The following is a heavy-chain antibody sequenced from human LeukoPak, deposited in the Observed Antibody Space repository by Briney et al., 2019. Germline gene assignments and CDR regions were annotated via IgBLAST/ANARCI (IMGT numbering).Heavy chain of an antibody. CDR3: AKDINYYDSSGYSQFDP. D-gene: IGHD3-22*01. J-gene: IGHJ5*02. Sequence: GGSLRLSCAASGFTFDDYAMHWVRQAPGKGLEWDSGISWNSGSIGYADSVKGRFTISRDNAKNSLYLQMNSLRAEDTALYYCAKDINYYDSSGYSQFDPWGQGTLVTVSS. CDR1: GFTFDDYA. V-gene: IGHV3-9*01. CDR2: ISWNSGSI.